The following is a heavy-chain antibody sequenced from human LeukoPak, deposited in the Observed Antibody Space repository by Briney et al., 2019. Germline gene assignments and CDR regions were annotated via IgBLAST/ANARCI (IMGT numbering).Heavy chain of an antibody. V-gene: IGHV4-59*04. CDR3: ARQGRYSGSYPFDY. CDR2: IYYSGST. D-gene: IGHD1-26*01. CDR1: GFTFSSYSMN. J-gene: IGHJ4*02. Sequence: GSLRLSCAASGFTFSSYSMNWVRQAPGKGLEWIGNIYYSGSTYDNPSLKSRVSVSVDTSKNQFSLKLSSVTAADTAVYYCARQGRYSGSYPFDYWGQGTLVTVSS.